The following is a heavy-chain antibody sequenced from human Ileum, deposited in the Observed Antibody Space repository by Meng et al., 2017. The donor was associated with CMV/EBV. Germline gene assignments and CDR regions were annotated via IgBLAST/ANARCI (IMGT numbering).Heavy chain of an antibody. V-gene: IGHV4-4*07. J-gene: IGHJ5*02. CDR3: ARDRFDP. CDR1: GASLNDYY. CDR2: IFATGTT. Sequence: QGQLKEPGLGLVKPSATLSLTCTVSGASLNDYYWSWIRQPAGKGLEWIGRIFATGTTNYNPSLKSRVTMSVDTSKNQFSLKLTSVTAADTAVYFCARDRFDPWGQGALVTVSS.